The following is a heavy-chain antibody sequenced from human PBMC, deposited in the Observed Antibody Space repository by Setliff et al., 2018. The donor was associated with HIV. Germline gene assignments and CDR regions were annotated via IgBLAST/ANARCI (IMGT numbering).Heavy chain of an antibody. Sequence: ASVKVSCETSGYIFTSQHLHWVRQAPGQGLEWMGFINPNEIMAHYAQKFQDRVALTRDTSTGTVYMELRSLRSEDTAVYYCARDRGGSWTFDHWGQGTLVTVSS. V-gene: IGHV1-46*01. CDR1: GYIFTSQH. D-gene: IGHD2-15*01. CDR3: ARDRGGSWTFDH. CDR2: INPNEIMA. J-gene: IGHJ4*02.